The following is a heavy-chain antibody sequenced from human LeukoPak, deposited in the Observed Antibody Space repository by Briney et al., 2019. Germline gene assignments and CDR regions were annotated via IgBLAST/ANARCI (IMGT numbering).Heavy chain of an antibody. CDR2: ISSTGVYI. Sequence: PGGSLRLSCSASGFTFSRYAMNWVRQAPGKGLEWVSSISSTGVYIDYADSVKGRFTISRDNAKNSLYLQMNSLRAEDTALYYCARAVYDFWSGYYTLAGAGYYYYYMDVWGKGTTVTVAS. CDR1: GFTFSRYA. D-gene: IGHD3-3*01. CDR3: ARAVYDFWSGYYTLAGAGYYYYYMDV. V-gene: IGHV3-21*04. J-gene: IGHJ6*03.